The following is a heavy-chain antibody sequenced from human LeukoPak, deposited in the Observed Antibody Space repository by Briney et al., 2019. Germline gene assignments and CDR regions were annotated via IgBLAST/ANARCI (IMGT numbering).Heavy chain of an antibody. CDR2: IYYSGSS. J-gene: IGHJ5*02. CDR3: ARGIYSSSWYNWFDP. Sequence: MSSETLSLTCSVSGGSMTNLYWTWIRQPPGKGLEWIGYIYYSGSSNYNPSLKSRVTISVDTSKNQFSLKLSSVTAADTAVYYCARGIYSSSWYNWFDPWGQGTLVTVSS. V-gene: IGHV4-59*01. CDR1: GGSMTNLY. D-gene: IGHD6-13*01.